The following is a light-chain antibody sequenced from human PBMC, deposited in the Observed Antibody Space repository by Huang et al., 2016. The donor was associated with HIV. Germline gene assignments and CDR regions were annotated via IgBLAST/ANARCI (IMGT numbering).Light chain of an antibody. CDR2: GTA. V-gene: IGKV3-20*01. CDR3: QQYGSLSWT. Sequence: EIVLTQSPGTLSLSPGERATLSCRASQSVRRSYLAWYQQKPGQAPRLLIDGTASRATGIPDRVSGSGSGTDFTLTIGRLEPEDLAVYYCQQYGSLSWTFGQGTKVEIK. CDR1: QSVRRSY. J-gene: IGKJ1*01.